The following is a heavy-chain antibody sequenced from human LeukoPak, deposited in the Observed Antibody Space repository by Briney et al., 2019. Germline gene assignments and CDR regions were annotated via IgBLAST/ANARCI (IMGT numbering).Heavy chain of an antibody. CDR1: GFTFRTYA. D-gene: IGHD5-12*01. V-gene: IGHV3-23*01. CDR2: ISSNGGST. CDR3: AKDLWLLPSPKDDY. J-gene: IGHJ4*02. Sequence: GGSLRLSCAASGFTFRTYAMSWVRQAPGKGLEWVSGISSNGGSTYYADSVKGRFTISRDNSKSTLYLQMNSLKAEDTAVYYCAKDLWLLPSPKDDYWGQGTLVTVSS.